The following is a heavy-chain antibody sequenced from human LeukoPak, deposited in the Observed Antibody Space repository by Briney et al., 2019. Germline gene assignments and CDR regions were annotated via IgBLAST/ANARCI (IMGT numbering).Heavy chain of an antibody. D-gene: IGHD6-13*01. J-gene: IGHJ2*01. V-gene: IGHV3-7*01. CDR1: GFTFRSYE. CDR2: IKQDGSEK. Sequence: GGALTLSCAASGFTFRSYEMNWVRQAPGKGLEWVANIKQDGSEKYYVDSVKGRFTISRDNAKNSLYLQMNSLRAEDTAVYYCARGRGIAAAGTSWYFDLWGRSTLVTVSS. CDR3: ARGRGIAAAGTSWYFDL.